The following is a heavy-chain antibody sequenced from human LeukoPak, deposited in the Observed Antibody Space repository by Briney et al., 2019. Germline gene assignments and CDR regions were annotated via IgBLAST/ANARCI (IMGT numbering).Heavy chain of an antibody. V-gene: IGHV4-59*01. D-gene: IGHD2-2*01. J-gene: IGHJ4*02. Sequence: PSETLSLTCTVSGGSISSYYWSWIRQPPGMGLEWIGYIYYSGSTNYNPSLKSRVTISVDTSKNQFSLKLSSVTAADTAVYYCARVGSSTNGEIDYWGQGTLVTVSS. CDR3: ARVGSSTNGEIDY. CDR1: GGSISSYY. CDR2: IYYSGST.